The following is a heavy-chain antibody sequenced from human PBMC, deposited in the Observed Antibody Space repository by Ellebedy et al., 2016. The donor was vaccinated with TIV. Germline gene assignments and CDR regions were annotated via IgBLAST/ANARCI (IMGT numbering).Heavy chain of an antibody. CDR1: GGSFSGYY. CDR2: INQSGST. J-gene: IGHJ4*02. Sequence: SETLPLTXAVYGGSFSGYYWSWIRQPPGKGLEWIGEINQSGSTNHNPSLKSRVTISADTSKNQFSLKLSSLTAADTAVYYCARGRQYSHSSGYYLDYWGQGPLVTVSS. CDR3: ARGRQYSHSSGYYLDY. D-gene: IGHD3-22*01. V-gene: IGHV4-34*01.